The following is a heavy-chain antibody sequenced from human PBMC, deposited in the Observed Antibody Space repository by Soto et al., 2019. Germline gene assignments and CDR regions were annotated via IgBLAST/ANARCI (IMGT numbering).Heavy chain of an antibody. CDR3: ARQNSGGGVGY. D-gene: IGHD6-19*01. CDR1: GGSISSSSYY. V-gene: IGHV4-39*01. Sequence: QLQLQESGPGLVKPSETLSLTCTVSGGSISSSSYYWGWIRQPPGKGLEWIGSIYYSGSTYYNPPLKSRVTISVDTSKNQFSLKLSSVTAADTAVYYCARQNSGGGVGYWGQGTLVTVSS. CDR2: IYYSGST. J-gene: IGHJ4*02.